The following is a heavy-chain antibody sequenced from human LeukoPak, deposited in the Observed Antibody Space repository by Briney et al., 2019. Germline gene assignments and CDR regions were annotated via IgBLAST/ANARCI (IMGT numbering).Heavy chain of an antibody. J-gene: IGHJ5*02. D-gene: IGHD6-19*01. Sequence: PSETLSLTCTVSGGSISSGGYYWSWIRQHPGKGLEWIGYIYYSGSTYYNPSLKSRVTISVDTSKNQFSLKLSSVTAAATAVYYCARVIRSSGWPRYWFDPWGQGTLVTVSS. V-gene: IGHV4-31*03. CDR3: ARVIRSSGWPRYWFDP. CDR2: IYYSGST. CDR1: GGSISSGGYY.